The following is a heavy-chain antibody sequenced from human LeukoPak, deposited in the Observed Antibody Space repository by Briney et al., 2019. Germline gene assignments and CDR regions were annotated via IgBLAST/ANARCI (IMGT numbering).Heavy chain of an antibody. J-gene: IGHJ4*01. V-gene: IGHV3-53*01. D-gene: IGHD3-10*01. Sequence: PSETLSLTCGVSGGSIDITNYWRWVRQAPGKGLEWVSGITDGGGSTYYADSVKGRFTISRDNSENTLYLQLNSLRAEDTALYFCARDYYGSGTYYTPPQASGYWGQGTLVTVSS. CDR1: GGSIDITNY. CDR3: ARDYYGSGTYYTPPQASGY. CDR2: ITDGGGST.